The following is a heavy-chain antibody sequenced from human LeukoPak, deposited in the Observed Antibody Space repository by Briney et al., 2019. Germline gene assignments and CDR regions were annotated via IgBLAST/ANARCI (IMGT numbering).Heavy chain of an antibody. J-gene: IGHJ4*02. CDR3: TGNYYGSGSYADFDY. Sequence: QPGGSLRLFCAASGFTFSSYSMSWVRQASGKGLEWVGRIRSTANGYATAYAASVKGRFTISRDDSKNTAYLQMDSLKTEDTAVYYCTGNYYGSGSYADFDYWGQGTLVTVSS. CDR1: GFTFSSYS. D-gene: IGHD3-10*01. V-gene: IGHV3-73*01. CDR2: IRSTANGYAT.